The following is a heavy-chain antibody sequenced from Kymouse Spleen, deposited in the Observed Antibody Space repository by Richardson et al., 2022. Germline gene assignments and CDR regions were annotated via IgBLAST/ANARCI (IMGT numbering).Heavy chain of an antibody. Sequence: EVQLVESGGGLVQPGRSLRLSCAASGFTFDDYAMHWVRQAPGKGLEWVSGISWNSGSIGYADSVKGRFTISRDNAKNSLYLQMNSLRAEDTALYYCAKGSITMVRGVIMSYFDLWGRGTLVTVSS. J-gene: IGHJ2*01. CDR1: GFTFDDYA. V-gene: IGHV3-9*01. D-gene: IGHD3-10*01. CDR2: ISWNSGSI. CDR3: AKGSITMVRGVIMSYFDL.